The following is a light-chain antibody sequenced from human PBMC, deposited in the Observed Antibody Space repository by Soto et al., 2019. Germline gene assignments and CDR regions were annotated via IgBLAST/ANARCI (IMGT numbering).Light chain of an antibody. CDR2: ETS. CDR1: QSVDTM. J-gene: IGKJ2*01. CDR3: QVRSDWPPFKYT. Sequence: EIVLTQSPATLSLSAGERVTLSCRSSQSVDTMVAWYQQQVGRTPRLLIYETSSRATGVPARFSGSGSGTDFTLTISLLEPEDFAIYFCQVRSDWPPFKYTFGQGTKLEVK. V-gene: IGKV3-11*01.